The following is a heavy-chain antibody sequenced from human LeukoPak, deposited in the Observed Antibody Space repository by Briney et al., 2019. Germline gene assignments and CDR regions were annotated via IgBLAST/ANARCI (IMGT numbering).Heavy chain of an antibody. V-gene: IGHV1-2*02. D-gene: IGHD2-21*02. CDR3: ARGKTMVFCGGDCYRFDN. Sequence: ASVKVSCKASGYTFTGYYMHWVRQAPGQGLEWMGWINPNSGGTNYAQKFQGRVTMTRDTSISTAYMELSRLLSGDTAVYYCARGKTMVFCGGDCYRFDNWGQGTLVTVSS. CDR2: INPNSGGT. CDR1: GYTFTGYY. J-gene: IGHJ4*02.